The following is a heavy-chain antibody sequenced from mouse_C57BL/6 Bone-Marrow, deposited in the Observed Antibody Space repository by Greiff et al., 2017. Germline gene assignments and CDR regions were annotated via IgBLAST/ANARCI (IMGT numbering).Heavy chain of an antibody. CDR1: GFTIKDYY. CDR2: IDPEDGET. V-gene: IGHV14-2*01. J-gene: IGHJ4*01. Sequence: VQLQQSGAELVKPGASVKLSCTASGFTIKDYYMHWVKQRTEQGLEWIGRIDPEDGETKSAPKFKGKATRTADQSSNPAYLQLRSLTSEDTAVNYCASVLFYAMDYWGQGTSVTVSS. CDR3: ASVLFYAMDY.